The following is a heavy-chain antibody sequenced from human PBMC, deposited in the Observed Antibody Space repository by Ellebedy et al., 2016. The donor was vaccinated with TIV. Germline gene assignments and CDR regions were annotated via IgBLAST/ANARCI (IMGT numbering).Heavy chain of an antibody. D-gene: IGHD6-19*01. J-gene: IGHJ4*02. V-gene: IGHV3-15*01. CDR2: IKSKIDDGTT. Sequence: GESLKISXAASGFTLSSYWMHWVRQAPGQGLEWVGRIKSKIDDGTTDYAAPVKGRFTISRDDSKNTLYLQMNSLKTEDTAVYYCTTDQWLVQDNWGQGTLVTVSA. CDR3: TTDQWLVQDN. CDR1: GFTLSSYW.